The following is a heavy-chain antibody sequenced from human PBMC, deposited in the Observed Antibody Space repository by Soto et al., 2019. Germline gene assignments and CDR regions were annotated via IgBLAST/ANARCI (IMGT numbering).Heavy chain of an antibody. D-gene: IGHD5-18*01. Sequence: DSLKISCKGSGYSFAGYWITWVRQKPGKGLEWMGRIDPSDSQTYYSPSFRGHVTISVTKSITTVFLQWSSLRASDTAMYYCARQIYESDTGHNFQYYFDSWGQGTPVTVSA. CDR1: GYSFAGYW. CDR3: ARQIYESDTGHNFQYYFDS. CDR2: IDPSDSQT. V-gene: IGHV5-10-1*01. J-gene: IGHJ4*02.